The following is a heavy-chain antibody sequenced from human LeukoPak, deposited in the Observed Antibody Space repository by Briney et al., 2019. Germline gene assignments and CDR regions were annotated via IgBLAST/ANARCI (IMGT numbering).Heavy chain of an antibody. J-gene: IGHJ4*02. V-gene: IGHV3-23*01. CDR1: GFTFSSYG. CDR2: ISGSGGNT. CDR3: ARVAEAAAFDY. Sequence: GGSLRLSCAASGFTFSSYGMSWVRQAPGKGLEWVSGISGSGGNTYYADSVKGRFTISRDNAKSSLYLQMNSLRADDTAVYYCARVAEAAAFDYWGQGTLVTVSS. D-gene: IGHD6-13*01.